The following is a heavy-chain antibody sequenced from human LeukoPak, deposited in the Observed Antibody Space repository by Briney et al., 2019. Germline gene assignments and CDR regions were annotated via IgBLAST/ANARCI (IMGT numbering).Heavy chain of an antibody. CDR3: ARGFGELYYSYYMDV. J-gene: IGHJ6*03. D-gene: IGHD3-10*01. Sequence: ASVTVSCKASGYTFTGYYMHWVRQAPGQGLEWMGWINPNSGGTNYAQKFQGRVTMTRDTSISAAYMELSRLRSDDTAVYYCARGFGELYYSYYMDVWGKGTTVTVSS. V-gene: IGHV1-2*02. CDR1: GYTFTGYY. CDR2: INPNSGGT.